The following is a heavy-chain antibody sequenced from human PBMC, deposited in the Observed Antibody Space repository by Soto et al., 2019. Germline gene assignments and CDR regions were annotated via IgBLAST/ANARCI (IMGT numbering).Heavy chain of an antibody. CDR1: GYTFNSYG. CDR2: ISAYNDNT. V-gene: IGHV1-18*01. J-gene: IGHJ4*02. CDR3: ARESPPADY. Sequence: QVQLVQSGAEVKKPGASVKVSCKASGYTFNSYGISWVRQAPGQGLEWRGWISAYNDNTNYAQNLHXSXTVXSDTSTSTAYMELRSLRSDDTAVYYCARESPPADYWGQGTLVTVSS.